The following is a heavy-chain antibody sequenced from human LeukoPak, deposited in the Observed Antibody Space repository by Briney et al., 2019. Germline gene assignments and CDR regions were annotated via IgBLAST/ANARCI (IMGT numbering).Heavy chain of an antibody. CDR3: ARGTTMTPGIDF. CDR1: GFTFNNYW. J-gene: IGHJ4*02. CDR2: INQDGSDK. V-gene: IGHV3-7*03. D-gene: IGHD3-22*01. Sequence: GGSLRLSCAASGFTFNNYWMNWVRQAPGKDLEWVANINQDGSDKSYVDSVKGRFTISRDNAKNSVYLQMNSLRAEDTAVYYCARGTTMTPGIDFWGQGTPVTVSS.